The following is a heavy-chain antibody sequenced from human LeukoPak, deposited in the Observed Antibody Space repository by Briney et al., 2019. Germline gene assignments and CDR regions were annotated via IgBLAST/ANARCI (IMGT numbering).Heavy chain of an antibody. D-gene: IGHD6-13*01. CDR3: GKGPYSSSWYYFDY. V-gene: IGHV3-23*01. CDR1: GFTVSNYA. Sequence: PGGSLRLSCGASGFTVSNYAMSWVRQAPGKGLEWVSGISGSGGSTYYANSVKGRFTISRDNSKNTLDLQMNSLRAEDTAVYYCGKGPYSSSWYYFDYWGQGTLVTVSS. J-gene: IGHJ4*02. CDR2: ISGSGGST.